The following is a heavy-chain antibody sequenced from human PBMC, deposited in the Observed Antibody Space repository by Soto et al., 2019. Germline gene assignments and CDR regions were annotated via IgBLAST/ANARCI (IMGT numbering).Heavy chain of an antibody. CDR3: ARAVVYGYSSGWDWAFDI. J-gene: IGHJ3*02. CDR2: IYTSGST. V-gene: IGHV4-4*07. Sequence: QVQLQESGPGLVKPSETLSLTCTVSGGSISSYYWSWIRQPAGKGLEWIGRIYTSGSTNYNPYLKSRVTLSVDTSKNQFSLKLSSVTAADTAVYYCARAVVYGYSSGWDWAFDIWGQGTMVTVSS. CDR1: GGSISSYY. D-gene: IGHD6-19*01.